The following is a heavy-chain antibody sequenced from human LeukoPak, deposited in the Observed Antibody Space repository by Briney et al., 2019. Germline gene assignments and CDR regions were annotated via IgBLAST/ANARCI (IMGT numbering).Heavy chain of an antibody. D-gene: IGHD4-11*01. J-gene: IGHJ4*02. V-gene: IGHV4-59*01. Sequence: SETLSLTCTVSGGSISSYYWSWIRQPPGKGLEWIGYIYYSGSTDYNPSLKSRVTISVDTSKNQFSLKRSSVTAADTAVYYCAREGVTKYYFDYWGQGTLVTVSS. CDR3: AREGVTKYYFDY. CDR2: IYYSGST. CDR1: GGSISSYY.